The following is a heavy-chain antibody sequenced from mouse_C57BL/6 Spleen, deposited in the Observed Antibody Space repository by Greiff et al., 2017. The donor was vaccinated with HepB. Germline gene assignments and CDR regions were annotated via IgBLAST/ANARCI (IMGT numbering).Heavy chain of an antibody. CDR2: IDPANGNT. Sequence: VQLKESVAELVRPGASVKLSCTASGFNIKNTYMHWVKQRPEQGLEWIGRIDPANGNTKYAPKFQGKATITADTSSNTAYLQLSSLTSEDTAIYYCARWRGYDDYAMDYWGQGTSVTVSS. V-gene: IGHV14-3*01. D-gene: IGHD2-2*01. CDR3: ARWRGYDDYAMDY. J-gene: IGHJ4*01. CDR1: GFNIKNTY.